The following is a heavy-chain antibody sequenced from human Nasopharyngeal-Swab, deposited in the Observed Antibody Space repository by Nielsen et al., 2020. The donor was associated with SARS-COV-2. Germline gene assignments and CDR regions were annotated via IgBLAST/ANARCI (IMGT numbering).Heavy chain of an antibody. CDR2: ISASGGST. CDR3: AKDDVVRGDAFDI. V-gene: IGHV3-23*01. D-gene: IGHD3-10*01. Sequence: GESLKISCIASGFTFNSYAMAWVRRTPGRGLQWVSGISASGGSTYYTESVKGRFAVSRDNSRNTLYLQMHSLRVEDTALYYCAKDDVVRGDAFDIWGQGTMVTVSS. J-gene: IGHJ3*02. CDR1: GFTFNSYA.